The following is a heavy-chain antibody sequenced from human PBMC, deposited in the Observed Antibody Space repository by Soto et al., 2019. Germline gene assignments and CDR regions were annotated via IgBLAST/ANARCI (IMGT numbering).Heavy chain of an antibody. CDR2: INYNSGSV. CDR3: AKDISLRGWVYLVVEY. D-gene: IGHD6-13*01. V-gene: IGHV3-9*01. CDR1: GFTFDVYA. J-gene: IGHJ4*02. Sequence: EVQLVESGGGWVQPGRSLRLSCAASGFTFDVYAMHWGRQAPGKGVEWVSGINYNSGSVGYADSVKGRFSITRDNAKNSLHLQMNSLRAEDTAVYYCAKDISLRGWVYLVVEYWGQGTLVTVSP.